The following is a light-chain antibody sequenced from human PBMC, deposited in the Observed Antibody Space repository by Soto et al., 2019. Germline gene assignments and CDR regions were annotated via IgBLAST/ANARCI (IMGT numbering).Light chain of an antibody. CDR2: VNS. V-gene: IGLV1-40*01. Sequence: QSVLTQPPSVSGAPGQRVTISCTGSSSNIGAGYGVHWYQQLPGTAPKLLIYVNSNRPSGVPDRFSGSKSGTSASLAITGLRAEDGADYYCQAYDSSLSGWVFGGGTKLTVL. J-gene: IGLJ3*02. CDR3: QAYDSSLSGWV. CDR1: SSNIGAGYG.